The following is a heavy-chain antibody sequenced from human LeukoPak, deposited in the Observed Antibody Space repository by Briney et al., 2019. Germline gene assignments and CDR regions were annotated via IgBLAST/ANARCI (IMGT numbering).Heavy chain of an antibody. V-gene: IGHV1-69*11. D-gene: IGHD3-16*01. CDR2: IIVTLGTT. Sequence: ASVKVSCKASGGTFSRYGVNWVRQAPGQGLEWMGWIIVTLGTTNYAQKFQGRVTITADESTSTVYMELSSLRSDDTAVYYCARTQLWLNYYYYYMDVWGKGTTVTVSS. J-gene: IGHJ6*03. CDR3: ARTQLWLNYYYYYMDV. CDR1: GGTFSRYG.